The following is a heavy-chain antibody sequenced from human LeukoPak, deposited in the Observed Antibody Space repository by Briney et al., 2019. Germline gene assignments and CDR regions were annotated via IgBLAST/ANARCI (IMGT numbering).Heavy chain of an antibody. D-gene: IGHD6-6*01. CDR3: ATELEYRSSSGYYYSMAV. CDR1: GFTFSSYS. Sequence: GGSLRLSCAASGFTFSSYSMNWVRQAPGKGLEWVSYISSSSSYIYYADSVKGRFTISRDNAKNSLYLQMNSLRAEDTAVYYFATELEYRSSSGYYYSMAVWGRGHTVTVS. J-gene: IGHJ6*03. V-gene: IGHV3-21*01. CDR2: ISSSSSYI.